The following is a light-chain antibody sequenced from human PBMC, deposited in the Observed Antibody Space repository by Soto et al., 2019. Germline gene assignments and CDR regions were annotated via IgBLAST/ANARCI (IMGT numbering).Light chain of an antibody. CDR2: EVT. V-gene: IGLV2-23*02. CDR3: CSFAGGSTYVV. Sequence: QSALTQPASVSGSPGQSITIPCIGTSSDVGNYELVSWYQQLPGKAPKLIIYEVTKRPSGVPNRFSGSKSGNTASLTISGLLAEDEADYHCCSFAGGSTYVVFGGGTKVTVL. J-gene: IGLJ2*01. CDR1: SSDVGNYEL.